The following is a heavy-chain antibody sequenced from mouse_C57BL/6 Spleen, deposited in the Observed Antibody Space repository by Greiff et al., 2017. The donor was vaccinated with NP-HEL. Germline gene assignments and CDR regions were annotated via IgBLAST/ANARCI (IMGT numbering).Heavy chain of an antibody. V-gene: IGHV1-22*01. Sequence: VQLQQSGPELVKPGASVKMSCKASGYTFTDYNMHWVKQSHGKSLEWIGIINPNNGGTSYNQKFKGKATLTVNKSSSTAYMELRSLTSEDSTVYYCARTLYDYDEDYFDYWGQGTTLTVSS. D-gene: IGHD2-4*01. CDR1: GYTFTDYN. CDR3: ARTLYDYDEDYFDY. J-gene: IGHJ2*01. CDR2: INPNNGGT.